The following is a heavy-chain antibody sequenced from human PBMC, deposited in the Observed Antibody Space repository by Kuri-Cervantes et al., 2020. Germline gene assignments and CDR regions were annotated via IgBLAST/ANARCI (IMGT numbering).Heavy chain of an antibody. CDR3: ARGGITGSGWVDY. CDR2: INPNSGGT. D-gene: IGHD6-19*01. CDR1: GYTFTGYY. Sequence: ASVKVSCKASGYTFTGYYMHWVRQAPGQGLEWRGWINPNSGGTNYAQKFQGRVTMTRDTSISTAYMELSRLRSDDTGVYYCARGGITGSGWVDYWGQGTLVTVSS. V-gene: IGHV1-2*02. J-gene: IGHJ4*02.